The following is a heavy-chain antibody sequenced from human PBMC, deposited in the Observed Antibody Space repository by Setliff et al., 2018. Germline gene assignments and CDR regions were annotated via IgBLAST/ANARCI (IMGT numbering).Heavy chain of an antibody. J-gene: IGHJ4*02. CDR3: ARGYCDGIGCPAPLYYFDS. V-gene: IGHV1-3*03. Sequence: ASVKVSCKASGYSFTLYAMHWMRQAPGQRLEWMGWMNIHNGKTEYSQEFQDRVTFTRDTFADTAYMELRSLTSDDMAVYYCARGYCDGIGCPAPLYYFDSWGQGTLVTVSS. CDR1: GYSFTLYA. D-gene: IGHD2-21*01. CDR2: MNIHNGKT.